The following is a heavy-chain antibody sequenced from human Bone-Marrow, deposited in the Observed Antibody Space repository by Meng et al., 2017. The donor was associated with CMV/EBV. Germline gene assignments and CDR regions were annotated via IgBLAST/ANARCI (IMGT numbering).Heavy chain of an antibody. Sequence: GGSLRLSCAASGFTFSSYWMSWVRQAPGKGLEWVANIKQDGGEKYYVDSVKGRFTISRDNAKNSLYLQMNSLRAEDTAVYYCARDLNYYDSSGSPLGYWGQGTLVTVSS. J-gene: IGHJ4*02. CDR2: IKQDGGEK. D-gene: IGHD3-22*01. CDR3: ARDLNYYDSSGSPLGY. CDR1: GFTFSSYW. V-gene: IGHV3-7*01.